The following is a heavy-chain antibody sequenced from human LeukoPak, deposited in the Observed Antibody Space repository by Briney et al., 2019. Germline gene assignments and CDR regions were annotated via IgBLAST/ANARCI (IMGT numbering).Heavy chain of an antibody. CDR2: INWDGGST. D-gene: IGHD2-2*02. CDR3: TKGSNTWPSLFDY. CDR1: GFNIEDYT. V-gene: IGHV3-43*01. Sequence: TGGSLRLSCAASGFNIEDYTMHWVRQTPGKGLEWVSLINWDGGSTYYVDSVKGRFAISRDNNKNSLYLQMTSLRTEDTALYYCTKGSNTWPSLFDYWGQGTLVTVSS. J-gene: IGHJ4*02.